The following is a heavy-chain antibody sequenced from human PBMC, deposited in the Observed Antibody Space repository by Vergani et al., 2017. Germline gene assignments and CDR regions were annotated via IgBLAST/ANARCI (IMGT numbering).Heavy chain of an antibody. V-gene: IGHV3-21*01. CDR1: RFTFSSYS. D-gene: IGHD6-19*01. J-gene: IGHJ4*02. CDR2: ISSSSSYI. Sequence: EVQLVESGGGLVKPGGSLRLSCAASRFTFSSYSMNWVRQAPGKGLEWVSSISSSSSYIYYADSVKGRFTISRDNAKNSLYLQMNSLRAEDTAVYYCARGWLGAFDYWGQGTLVTVSS. CDR3: ARGWLGAFDY.